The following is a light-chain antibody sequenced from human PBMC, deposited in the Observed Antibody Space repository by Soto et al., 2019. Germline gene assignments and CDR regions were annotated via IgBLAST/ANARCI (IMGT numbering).Light chain of an antibody. CDR3: ASYTSSSTYV. V-gene: IGLV2-14*01. Sequence: QSVLTQPASVSGSPGQSITISCTGTSSDVGGYNFVSWYQHLPGKAPKLLIYEVINRPSGVSDRFSGSVSGNTASLTLSGLQAEDEADFYCASYTSSSTYVFGTGTKLTVL. CDR2: EVI. CDR1: SSDVGGYNF. J-gene: IGLJ1*01.